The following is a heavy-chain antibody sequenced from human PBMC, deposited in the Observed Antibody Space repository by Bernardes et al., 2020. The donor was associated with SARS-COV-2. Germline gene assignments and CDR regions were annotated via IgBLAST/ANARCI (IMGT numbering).Heavy chain of an antibody. J-gene: IGHJ3*02. CDR3: ARVVYYYDSSGYYHDAFDI. D-gene: IGHD3-22*01. V-gene: IGHV4-34*01. CDR1: GGSFSGYY. CDR2: INHSGST. Sequence: LSLTCAVYGGSFSGYYWSWTRQPPGKGLEWIGEINHSGSTNYNPSLKSRVTMSVDTSKNQFSLKLSSVTAADTAVYYCARVVYYYDSSGYYHDAFDIWGQGTMVTVSS.